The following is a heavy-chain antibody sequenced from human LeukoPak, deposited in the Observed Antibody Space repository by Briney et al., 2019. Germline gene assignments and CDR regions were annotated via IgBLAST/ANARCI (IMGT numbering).Heavy chain of an antibody. CDR3: ARARGATVVTAQLAYDAFDI. D-gene: IGHD4-23*01. Sequence: SETLSLTCTVSGGSISSYYWSWIRQPPGKGLEWIGYIYYSGSTNYNPSLKSRVTISVDTSKNQFSLKLSSVTAADTAVYYCARARGATVVTAQLAYDAFDIWGQGTMVTVPS. CDR2: IYYSGST. V-gene: IGHV4-59*01. CDR1: GGSISSYY. J-gene: IGHJ3*02.